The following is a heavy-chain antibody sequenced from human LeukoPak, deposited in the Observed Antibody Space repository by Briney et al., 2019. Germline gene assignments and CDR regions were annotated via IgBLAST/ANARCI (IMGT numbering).Heavy chain of an antibody. D-gene: IGHD2-2*01. J-gene: IGHJ4*02. CDR3: AREGVRRKHCSSTSCYSYYFDY. V-gene: IGHV4-61*02. Sequence: PSETLSLTCTVSGGSISSGSYYWSWIRQPAGKGLEWIGRIYTSGSTNYNPSLKSRVTISVDTSKNQFSLKLTSVTAADTALYYCAREGVRRKHCSSTSCYSYYFDYWGQGTLVTVSP. CDR1: GGSISSGSYY. CDR2: IYTSGST.